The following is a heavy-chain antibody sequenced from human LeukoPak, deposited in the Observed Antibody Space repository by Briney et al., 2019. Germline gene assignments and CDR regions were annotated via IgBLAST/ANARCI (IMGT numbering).Heavy chain of an antibody. Sequence: GGSLRLSCAASGFTFSSYSMNWVRQAPGKGLEWVSSISSSSSYIYYADSVKGRFTISRDNAKNSLYLQMNSPRAEDTAVYYCARDYSSESWFDPWGQGTLVTVSS. CDR3: ARDYSSESWFDP. V-gene: IGHV3-21*01. D-gene: IGHD6-19*01. CDR2: ISSSSSYI. CDR1: GFTFSSYS. J-gene: IGHJ5*02.